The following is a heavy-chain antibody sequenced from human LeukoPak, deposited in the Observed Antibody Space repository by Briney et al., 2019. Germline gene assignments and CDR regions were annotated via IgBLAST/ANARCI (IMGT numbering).Heavy chain of an antibody. D-gene: IGHD3-10*01. CDR1: GFTFSSYG. CDR3: AKVAASGFGELLLFDY. J-gene: IGHJ4*02. V-gene: IGHV3-30*02. Sequence: PGGSPRLSCAASGFTFSSYGMHWVRQAPGKGLEWVAFIRYDGSNKYYADSVKGRFTISRDNSKNTLYLQMNSLRAEDTAVYYCAKVAASGFGELLLFDYWGQGTLVTVSS. CDR2: IRYDGSNK.